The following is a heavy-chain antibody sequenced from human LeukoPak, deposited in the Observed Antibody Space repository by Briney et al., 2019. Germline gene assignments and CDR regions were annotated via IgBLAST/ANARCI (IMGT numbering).Heavy chain of an antibody. D-gene: IGHD3-10*01. CDR3: ARDIFGSGSSEYYYYYYGMDV. CDR1: GFTFSSYA. V-gene: IGHV3-30-3*01. CDR2: ISYDGSNK. J-gene: IGHJ6*02. Sequence: GRSLRLSCAASGFTFSSYAMHWVRQAPGKGLEWVAVISYDGSNKYYADSVKGRFTISRDNAKNSLYLQMNSLRAEDTAVYYCARDIFGSGSSEYYYYYYGMDVWGQGTTVTVSS.